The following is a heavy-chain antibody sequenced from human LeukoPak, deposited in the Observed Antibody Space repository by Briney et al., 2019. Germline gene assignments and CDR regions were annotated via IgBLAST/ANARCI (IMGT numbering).Heavy chain of an antibody. V-gene: IGHV3-53*01. CDR1: CDILSKIL. D-gene: IGHD6-19*01. CDR3: ARGSVRGWAFDR. J-gene: IGHJ5*02. Sequence: GGSVRLSLPAFCDILSKILMRQVPQAPGKGLQWVAIMYAGGTTDYSDSVRGRFHISRDSSNNTLSLQIKSLRAQDTTVHYGARGSVRGWAFDRWGQGALVTVSS. CDR2: MYAGGTT.